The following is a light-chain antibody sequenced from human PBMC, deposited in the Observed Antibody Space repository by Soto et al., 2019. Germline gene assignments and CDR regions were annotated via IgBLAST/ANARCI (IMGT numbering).Light chain of an antibody. CDR3: SSYTSSSTYV. Sequence: QSALTQPASVSGSPGQSITISCTGTSSDVGRYNFVSWYQQHPGKAPKFIIYDVNNRPSGVSNRFSGSKSGDTASLTISGLPAEDEADYYCSSYTSSSTYVFGTGTKLTVL. J-gene: IGLJ1*01. CDR1: SSDVGRYNF. V-gene: IGLV2-14*01. CDR2: DVN.